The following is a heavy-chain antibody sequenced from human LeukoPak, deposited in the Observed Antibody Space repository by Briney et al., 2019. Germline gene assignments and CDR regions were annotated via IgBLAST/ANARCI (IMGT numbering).Heavy chain of an antibody. Sequence: PGGSLRLSCSGSGFTLSFYAMHWVRQAPGKGLEYVSTISSNGDSTQYADSVKGRFSISRDNSKNTLYLQMSSVRAEDTAVYHCVKESRSAGSLHWGQGTLVTVSS. V-gene: IGHV3-64D*06. CDR1: GFTLSFYA. J-gene: IGHJ4*02. CDR2: ISSNGDST. CDR3: VKESRSAGSLH. D-gene: IGHD3-10*01.